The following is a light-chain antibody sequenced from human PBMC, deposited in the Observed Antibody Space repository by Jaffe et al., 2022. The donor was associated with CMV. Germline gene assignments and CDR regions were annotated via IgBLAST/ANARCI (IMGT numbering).Light chain of an antibody. J-gene: IGLJ2*01. CDR1: SGDVGGYKY. CDR2: DVI. CDR3: TSYTGVITI. Sequence: QSALTQPASVSGSPGQSITISCTGTSGDVGGYKYVSWYQQHPGKAPKLVIYDVINRPSGVSNRFSGSKSGNTASLTISGLQAEDEAHYYCTSYTGVITIFGGGTKLTVL. V-gene: IGLV2-14*03.